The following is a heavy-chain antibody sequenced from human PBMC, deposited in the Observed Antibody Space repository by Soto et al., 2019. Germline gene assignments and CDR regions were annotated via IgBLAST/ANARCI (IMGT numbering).Heavy chain of an antibody. V-gene: IGHV3-23*01. Sequence: GQGLEWVSSVSGSGGSPSYADSVKGRFTISRDNSKNMLYLQMNSLRAEDAAIYYCAKESCSTTVTTVFDYCGQGTLLTVSS. J-gene: IGHJ4*02. CDR3: AKESCSTTVTTVFDY. D-gene: IGHD4-4*01. CDR2: VSGSGGSP.